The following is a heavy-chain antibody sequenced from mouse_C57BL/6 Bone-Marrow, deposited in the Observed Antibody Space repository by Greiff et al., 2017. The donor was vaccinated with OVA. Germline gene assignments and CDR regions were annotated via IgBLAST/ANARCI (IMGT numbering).Heavy chain of an antibody. CDR3: ARGGWLLPDY. D-gene: IGHD2-3*01. Sequence: VQLQQPGAELVMPGASVTLSCKASGYTFTSYWMHWVKQRPGQGLEWIGEIDPSDSYTNYNQKFKGKSTLTVDKSNRTAYMQRSSLTSEDAAVDYCARGGWLLPDYWGQGTTLTVSS. CDR1: GYTFTSYW. CDR2: IDPSDSYT. J-gene: IGHJ2*01. V-gene: IGHV1-69*01.